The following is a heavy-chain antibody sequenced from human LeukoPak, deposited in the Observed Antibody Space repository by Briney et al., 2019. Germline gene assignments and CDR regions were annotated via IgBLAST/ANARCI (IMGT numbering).Heavy chain of an antibody. CDR3: ARGAIAPRLLSY. CDR1: GGSISSGSYH. Sequence: SETLSLTCTVSGGSISSGSYHWSWIRQPAGKGLEWIGTIYHSGSTYYNPSLKSRVTISVDMSKNQLSLKMSSVTAADTAVYYCARGAIAPRLLSYWGQGTLVTVSS. D-gene: IGHD6-6*01. V-gene: IGHV4-39*07. J-gene: IGHJ4*02. CDR2: IYHSGST.